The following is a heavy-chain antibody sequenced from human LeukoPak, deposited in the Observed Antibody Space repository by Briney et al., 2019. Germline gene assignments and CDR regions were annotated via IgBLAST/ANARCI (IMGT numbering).Heavy chain of an antibody. Sequence: QPGGSLRLSCAASGFTFSSYAMSWVRQAPGKGPEYVAAISANGGSTYHADTVYGRFTISRDNSKNTLYLQMSSLRAEDTAVYYCVKDNGQGGFDYWGRGTLVTVSS. J-gene: IGHJ4*02. V-gene: IGHV3-64D*09. CDR2: ISANGGST. CDR3: VKDNGQGGFDY. D-gene: IGHD3-16*01. CDR1: GFTFSSYA.